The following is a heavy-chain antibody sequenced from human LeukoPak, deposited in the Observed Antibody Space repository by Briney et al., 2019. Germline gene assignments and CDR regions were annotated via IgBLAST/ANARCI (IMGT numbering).Heavy chain of an antibody. CDR1: GASISTNTHY. D-gene: IGHD3-10*01. Sequence: PSETLSLTCIVSGASISTNTHYWGWVRQPPGKGLEWIASIHHTGTPYYNPSLKSRVTISVDTSKNQFSLQFSSVIAADTAVYYCAGAMYYYGSGSYLPRNWFDPWGQGTLVTVSS. J-gene: IGHJ5*02. V-gene: IGHV4-39*01. CDR2: IHHTGTP. CDR3: AGAMYYYGSGSYLPRNWFDP.